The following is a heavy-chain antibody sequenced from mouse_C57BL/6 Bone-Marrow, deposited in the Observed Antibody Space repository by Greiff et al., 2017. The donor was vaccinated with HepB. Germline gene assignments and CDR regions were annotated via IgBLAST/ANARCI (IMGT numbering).Heavy chain of an antibody. CDR3: ARGYYGSSSWYFDV. J-gene: IGHJ1*03. Sequence: EVQLQQSGPELVKPGASVKISCKASGYSFTDYNMNWVKQSNGKSLEWIGVINPNYGTTSYNQKFKGKATLTVDQSSSTAYMQLNSLTSEDSAVYHCARGYYGSSSWYFDVWGTGTTVTVSS. CDR2: INPNYGTT. D-gene: IGHD1-1*01. CDR1: GYSFTDYN. V-gene: IGHV1-39*01.